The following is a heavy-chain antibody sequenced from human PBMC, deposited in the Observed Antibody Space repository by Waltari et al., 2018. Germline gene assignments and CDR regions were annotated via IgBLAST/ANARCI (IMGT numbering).Heavy chain of an antibody. J-gene: IGHJ4*02. CDR1: GFTFRRYA. V-gene: IGHV3-23*01. Sequence: EVHLLESGGGLVQPGGSLSLSCAASGFTFRRYAMNWVRQAPGKGLEWVSSISGRSERINYADSVKGRFTISRDNSKNTLYLQMDGLRDEDTAVYYCARDVDSNPEGTYWGQGALVTVSS. D-gene: IGHD1-1*01. CDR3: ARDVDSNPEGTY. CDR2: ISGRSERI.